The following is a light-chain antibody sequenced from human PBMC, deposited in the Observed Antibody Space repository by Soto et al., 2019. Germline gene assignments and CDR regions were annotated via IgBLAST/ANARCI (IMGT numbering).Light chain of an antibody. CDR3: QVRDVWPS. Sequence: IVLTQSPVTLALSPGESAALSCRASQSVSTSLAWYHHKPGQAPRLFIYDASNRAPGIPARFTGSGSGTDFTLTISSLEAEDIAVYYCQVRDVWPSFGQGTKVEIK. CDR1: QSVSTS. CDR2: DAS. J-gene: IGKJ1*01. V-gene: IGKV3-11*01.